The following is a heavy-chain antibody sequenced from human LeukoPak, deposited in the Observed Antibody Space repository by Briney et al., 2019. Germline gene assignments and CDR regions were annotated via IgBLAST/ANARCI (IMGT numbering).Heavy chain of an antibody. CDR1: GFTFSSYD. Sequence: GTSLRLSCAASGFTFSSYDMHWVRQATGKGLEWVSAIGTAGDTYYPGSVKGRFTISRENAKNSLYLQMNSLRAGDTAVYYCARVRKYSGYYSWYFDLWGRGTLVTVSS. V-gene: IGHV3-13*01. D-gene: IGHD5-12*01. CDR2: IGTAGDT. CDR3: ARVRKYSGYYSWYFDL. J-gene: IGHJ2*01.